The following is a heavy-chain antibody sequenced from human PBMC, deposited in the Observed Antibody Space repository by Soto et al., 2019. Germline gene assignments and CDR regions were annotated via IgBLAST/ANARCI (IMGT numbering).Heavy chain of an antibody. Sequence: PGGSLRLSCAASGFTFSSYAMHLVRQAPGKGLEWVAVISYDGSNKYYEDSVKGRFTISTDNSKNTLYLQMNSLRAEDTAVYYCARELVGAVTYFDYWGQGTLVTVSS. CDR2: ISYDGSNK. CDR3: ARELVGAVTYFDY. V-gene: IGHV3-30-3*01. J-gene: IGHJ4*02. CDR1: GFTFSSYA. D-gene: IGHD1-26*01.